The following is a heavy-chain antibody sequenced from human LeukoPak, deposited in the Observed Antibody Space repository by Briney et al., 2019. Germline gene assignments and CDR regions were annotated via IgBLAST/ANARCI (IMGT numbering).Heavy chain of an antibody. J-gene: IGHJ4*02. CDR1: GGSFSGYF. Sequence: SETLSLTCAVYGGSFSGYFWTWIRQPPGKGLEWIGEINHSGNTNYNPSLNSRVNISVDTSKNQFSLRLSSVTAADTAVYYCARDQATTEPLGYWGQGTLVTVSS. D-gene: IGHD5-24*01. CDR3: ARDQATTEPLGY. CDR2: INHSGNT. V-gene: IGHV4-34*01.